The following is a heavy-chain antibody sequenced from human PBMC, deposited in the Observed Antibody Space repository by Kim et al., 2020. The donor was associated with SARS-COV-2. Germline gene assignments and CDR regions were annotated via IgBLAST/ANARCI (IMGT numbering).Heavy chain of an antibody. D-gene: IGHD3-22*01. Sequence: SETLSLTCTVSGGSISSGDYYWSWIRQPPGKGLEWIGYIYYSGSTYYNPSLKSRVTISVDTSKNQFSLKLSSVTAADTAVYYCARDVAYYYDSSGSAFDIWGQGTMVTVSS. V-gene: IGHV4-30-4*01. CDR3: ARDVAYYYDSSGSAFDI. J-gene: IGHJ3*02. CDR2: IYYSGST. CDR1: GGSISSGDYY.